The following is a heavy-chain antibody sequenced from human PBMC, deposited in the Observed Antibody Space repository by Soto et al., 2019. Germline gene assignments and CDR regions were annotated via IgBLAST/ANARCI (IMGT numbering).Heavy chain of an antibody. Sequence: GGSLRLSCAASGFTVSSNYMSWVRQAPGKGLEWVSVIYSGGSTYYADSVKGRFTISRDNSKNTLYLQMNSLRAEDTAVYYCARDKSTGTAENYYYYYGMDVWGQGTTVTVSS. J-gene: IGHJ6*02. CDR1: GFTVSSNY. D-gene: IGHD1-1*01. V-gene: IGHV3-66*01. CDR2: IYSGGST. CDR3: ARDKSTGTAENYYYYYGMDV.